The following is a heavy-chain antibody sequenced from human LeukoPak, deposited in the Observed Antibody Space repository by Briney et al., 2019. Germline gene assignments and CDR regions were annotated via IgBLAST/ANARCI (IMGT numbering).Heavy chain of an antibody. Sequence: PGGPLRLSCSASGFTLSNAWMSWVRQAPGRGLEWVGRIQSKTDGCTTDYAAPVKGRFTISRDDSKNTLYLQMNSLKTEDTAVYYCTTRIVLLWFGETRPNDYWGQGTLVTVSS. CDR3: TTRIVLLWFGETRPNDY. CDR2: IQSKTDGCTT. CDR1: GFTLSNAW. J-gene: IGHJ4*02. D-gene: IGHD3-10*01. V-gene: IGHV3-15*01.